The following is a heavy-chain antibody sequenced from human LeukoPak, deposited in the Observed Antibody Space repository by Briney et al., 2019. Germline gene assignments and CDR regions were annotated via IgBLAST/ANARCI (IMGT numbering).Heavy chain of an antibody. J-gene: IGHJ6*02. CDR3: AKDLITMVRGVIKHYYYYYGMDV. V-gene: IGHV3-30*18. CDR1: GFTFSSYG. CDR2: ISYDGSNK. Sequence: GGSLRLSSAASGFTFSSYGMHWVRQAPGKGLEWVAVISYDGSNKYYADSVKGRFTISRDNSKNTLYLQMNSLRAEDTAVYYCAKDLITMVRGVIKHYYYYYGMDVWGQGTTVTVSS. D-gene: IGHD3-10*01.